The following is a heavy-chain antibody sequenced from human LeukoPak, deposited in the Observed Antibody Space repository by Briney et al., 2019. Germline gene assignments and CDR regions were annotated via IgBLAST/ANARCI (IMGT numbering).Heavy chain of an antibody. Sequence: ASVKVSCKASGYTFTSYYMHWVRQAPGQGPEWMGIINPSGGSTSYAQKFQGRVTMTRDMSTSTVYMELSSLGSEDTAVYYCARTQAICSGGSCYSDSFFDYWGQGTLVTVSS. J-gene: IGHJ4*02. D-gene: IGHD2-15*01. V-gene: IGHV1-46*01. CDR1: GYTFTSYY. CDR2: INPSGGST. CDR3: ARTQAICSGGSCYSDSFFDY.